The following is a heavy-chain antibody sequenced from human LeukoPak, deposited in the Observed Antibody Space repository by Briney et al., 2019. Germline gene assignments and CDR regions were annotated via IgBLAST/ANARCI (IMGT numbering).Heavy chain of an antibody. CDR3: ARDSLRPQQLVPDDY. CDR2: IYTSGST. V-gene: IGHV4-61*02. CDR1: GGSISSGSYY. D-gene: IGHD6-13*01. Sequence: SETLSLTCTVSGGSISSGSYYWSWIRQPAGKGLEWIGRIYTSGSTNYNPSLKSRVTISVDTSKNQFSLKLSSVTAADTAVYYCARDSLRPQQLVPDDYWGQGTLVTVSS. J-gene: IGHJ4*02.